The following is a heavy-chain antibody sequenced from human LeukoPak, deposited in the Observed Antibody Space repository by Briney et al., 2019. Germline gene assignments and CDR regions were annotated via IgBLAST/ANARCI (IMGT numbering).Heavy chain of an antibody. D-gene: IGHD3-22*01. Sequence: PGGSLRLSCAASGLALSSNSMRWVRQAPGKGLEWVSVIYSSGATFYADSVRGRFTISRDNSENTVDLQMNSLRAEDTAVYYCARDRDTSGYIFDYWGRGTLVTVSS. CDR1: GLALSSNS. J-gene: IGHJ4*02. CDR3: ARDRDTSGYIFDY. CDR2: IYSSGAT. V-gene: IGHV3-53*01.